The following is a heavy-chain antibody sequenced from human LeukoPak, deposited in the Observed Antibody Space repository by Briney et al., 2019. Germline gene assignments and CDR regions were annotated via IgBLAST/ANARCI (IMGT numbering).Heavy chain of an antibody. V-gene: IGHV3-74*01. CDR3: AKVGMSVASLPD. CDR1: GFTFSNYW. J-gene: IGHJ4*02. CDR2: ITGDGIGS. Sequence: TGGSLRLSCAASGFTFSNYWIHWVRQAPGKGLEWVSRITGDGIGSTYADSVRGRFTLSRDNAKNTFSLQMNGLRAEDTAAYYCAKVGMSVASLPDWGQGTLVTVSS. D-gene: IGHD6-19*01.